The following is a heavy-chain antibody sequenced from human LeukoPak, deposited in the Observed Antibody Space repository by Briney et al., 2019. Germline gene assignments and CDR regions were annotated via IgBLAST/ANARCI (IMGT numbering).Heavy chain of an antibody. Sequence: PGGSLRLSCAASGFTFSSDGMHWVRHAPGKGLGWVAFIRYDGSDKYYADSVKGRFTISRDNSKNTLYLQMDSLRAEDTAVYYCAKDPSWIQLSGGHFDYWRQGTLVTVSS. CDR1: GFTFSSDG. CDR3: AKDPSWIQLSGGHFDY. D-gene: IGHD5-18*01. CDR2: IRYDGSDK. V-gene: IGHV3-30*02. J-gene: IGHJ4*02.